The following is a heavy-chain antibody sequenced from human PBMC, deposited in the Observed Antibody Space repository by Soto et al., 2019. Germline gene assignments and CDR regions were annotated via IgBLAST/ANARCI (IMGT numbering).Heavy chain of an antibody. J-gene: IGHJ4*02. V-gene: IGHV4-31*03. CDR1: GGSISGGGSY. CDR3: ARDRDSYGFHDY. Sequence: SETLSLTCTVSGGSISGGGSYWGWIRQHPGKGLEWIGYIHYSGTTYYNPSLKSRITISIDTSKKEFSLKLTSVTAADTAVYYCARDRDSYGFHDYWGQGTLVTVSS. CDR2: IHYSGTT. D-gene: IGHD5-18*01.